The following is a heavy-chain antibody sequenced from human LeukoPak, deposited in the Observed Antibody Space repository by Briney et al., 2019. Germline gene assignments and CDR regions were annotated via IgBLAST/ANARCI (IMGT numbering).Heavy chain of an antibody. CDR1: GFTFSSYA. CDR2: TSGSGGST. CDR3: ANNCGGDCYAPYY. Sequence: PGGFLRLSCAASGFTFSSYAMSWVRQAPGKGLEWVSATSGSGGSTYYADSVKGRFTISRDNSKNTLFLQMISLRAEDTAVYYCANNCGGDCYAPYYWGQGTLVTVSS. V-gene: IGHV3-23*01. D-gene: IGHD2-21*01. J-gene: IGHJ4*02.